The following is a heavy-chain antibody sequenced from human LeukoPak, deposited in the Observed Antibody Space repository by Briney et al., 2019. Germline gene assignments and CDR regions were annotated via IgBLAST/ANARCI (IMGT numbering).Heavy chain of an antibody. Sequence: SETLSLTCAVYGGSFSGYYWSWIRQPPGKGLEWIGEVNHSGSTNYNPSLKSRVTIPVDTSKNQFSLKLSSVTAADTAVYYCARDYDIPNWFDPWGQGTLVTVSS. CDR2: VNHSGST. CDR3: ARDYDIPNWFDP. J-gene: IGHJ5*02. V-gene: IGHV4-34*01. CDR1: GGSFSGYY. D-gene: IGHD3-9*01.